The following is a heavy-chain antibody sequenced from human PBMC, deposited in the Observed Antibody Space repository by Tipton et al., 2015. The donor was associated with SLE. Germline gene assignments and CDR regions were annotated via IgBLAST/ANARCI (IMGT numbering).Heavy chain of an antibody. J-gene: IGHJ2*01. Sequence: TLSLTCTVSGVSISSYYWSWIRQPPGKGLEWIGYIYYSGSTNYNPSLKSRVTLSVDTSKNQFSLKLSSITAAGTAVYYCARGREQQLVHWYFDLWGRGTLVTVSS. D-gene: IGHD6-13*01. V-gene: IGHV4-59*01. CDR1: GVSISSYY. CDR2: IYYSGST. CDR3: ARGREQQLVHWYFDL.